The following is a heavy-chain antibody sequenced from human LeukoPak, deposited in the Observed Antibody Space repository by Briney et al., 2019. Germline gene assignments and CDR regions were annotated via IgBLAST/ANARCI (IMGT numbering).Heavy chain of an antibody. Sequence: PETLSLACTVSGGCISSRSYHWGWVRQPPGKGLEFIGYIAASGTTKHNPSLKSRVTLSMDTSKNQFSLKLRSVTAADTGMYFCARFPYFEGFDYWGQGTQVIVSS. CDR3: ARFPYFEGFDY. D-gene: IGHD3-9*01. CDR1: GGCISSRSYH. CDR2: IAASGTT. V-gene: IGHV4-61*05. J-gene: IGHJ4*02.